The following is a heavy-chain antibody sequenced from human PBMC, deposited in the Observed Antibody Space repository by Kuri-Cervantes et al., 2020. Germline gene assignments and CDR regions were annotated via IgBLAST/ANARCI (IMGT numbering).Heavy chain of an antibody. CDR3: ARERLTMVRGVNAYYFDY. CDR1: GGSINNYY. CDR2: ISYDGRT. V-gene: IGHV4-59*01. D-gene: IGHD3-10*01. Sequence: ESLKISCAVSGGSINNYYWSWIRQPPGKGLEWIGYISYDGRTNFNPSLRSRVTVSVDTSKNQFPLNLSSVTAADTAVYYCARERLTMVRGVNAYYFDYWGQGTLVTVSS. J-gene: IGHJ4*01.